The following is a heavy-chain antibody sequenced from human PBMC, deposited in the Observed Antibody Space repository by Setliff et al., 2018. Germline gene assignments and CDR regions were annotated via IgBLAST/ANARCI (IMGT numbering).Heavy chain of an antibody. J-gene: IGHJ1*01. Sequence: PSETLSLTCTVSGDSITSGSDYWNWIRQPAGKGLEWIGSSYYSPSLKSRLAISLDTSGNRFSLNLTSVTAADTAVYYCARDPGFHSGTWCLGDWGQGTQVTVSS. D-gene: IGHD2-8*01. CDR2: SS. CDR1: GDSITSGSDY. CDR3: ARDPGFHSGTWCLGD. V-gene: IGHV4-61*10.